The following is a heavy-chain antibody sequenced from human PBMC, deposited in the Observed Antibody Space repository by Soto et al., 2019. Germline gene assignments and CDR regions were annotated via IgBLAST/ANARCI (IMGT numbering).Heavy chain of an antibody. CDR2: IIPIFGTA. D-gene: IGHD2-15*01. CDR3: AGSLVAATIFYWFDP. J-gene: IGHJ5*02. V-gene: IGHV1-69*01. Sequence: QVQLVQSGAEVKKPGSSVKVSCKASGGTFSSYAISWVRQAPGQGLEWMGGIIPIFGTANHAQKFQGRVTITADESTSTAYMELSSLRSEDTAVYYCAGSLVAATIFYWFDPWGQGTLVTVSS. CDR1: GGTFSSYA.